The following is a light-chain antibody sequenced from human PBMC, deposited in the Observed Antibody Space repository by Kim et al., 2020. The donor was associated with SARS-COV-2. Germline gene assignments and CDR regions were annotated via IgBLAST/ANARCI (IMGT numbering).Light chain of an antibody. CDR1: SSDVGGYNY. Sequence: GHSITISCTGTSSDVGGYNYVSWYQQHPGKVPKLIIYDVSNRPSGVSNRFSGSKSGNTASLTISGLQAEDEADYYCSSYTSITTGVFGTGTKVTVL. CDR2: DVS. V-gene: IGLV2-14*03. CDR3: SSYTSITTGV. J-gene: IGLJ1*01.